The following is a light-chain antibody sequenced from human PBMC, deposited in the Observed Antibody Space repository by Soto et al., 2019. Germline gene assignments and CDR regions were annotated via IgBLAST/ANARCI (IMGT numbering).Light chain of an antibody. Sequence: EIVLTQSPGTLSLSPGERGTLSCRASQSVYKNYLAWFQQKPGQAPRLLIYGASSRATGIPDRFSGSGSGTDFTLTISTLEPEDFAVYFCLQYDGSPRTFGQGTKVELK. CDR3: LQYDGSPRT. J-gene: IGKJ1*01. CDR1: QSVYKNY. CDR2: GAS. V-gene: IGKV3-20*01.